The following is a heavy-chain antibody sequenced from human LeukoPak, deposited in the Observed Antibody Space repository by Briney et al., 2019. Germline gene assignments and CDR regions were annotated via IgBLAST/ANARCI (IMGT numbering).Heavy chain of an antibody. D-gene: IGHD2-2*01. CDR2: INPNSGGT. J-gene: IGHJ1*01. V-gene: IGHV1-2*02. CDR1: GYTFTSYD. Sequence: ASVKVSCKASGYTFTSYDINWVRQAPGQGLEWMGWINPNSGGTNYAQKFQGRVTMTRDTSISTAYMELSRLRSDDTAVYYCARERGGVPAAAEYFQHWGQGTLVTVSS. CDR3: ARERGGVPAAAEYFQH.